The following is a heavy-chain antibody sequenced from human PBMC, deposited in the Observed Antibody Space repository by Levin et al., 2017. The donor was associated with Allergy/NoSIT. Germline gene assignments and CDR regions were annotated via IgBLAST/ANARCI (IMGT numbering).Heavy chain of an antibody. Sequence: GGSLRLSCVASEFTFSNYAMSWVRQAPGEGLEWVSLISASGGSTYYADSVKGRFTISRDNSKNTLYLQMNSLRAEDTALYYCPKDPLYASRWNEEYITWGQGTQVPVS. CDR3: PKDPLYASRWNEEYIT. V-gene: IGHV3-23*01. CDR2: ISASGGST. J-gene: IGHJ1*01. D-gene: IGHD1-1*01. CDR1: EFTFSNYA.